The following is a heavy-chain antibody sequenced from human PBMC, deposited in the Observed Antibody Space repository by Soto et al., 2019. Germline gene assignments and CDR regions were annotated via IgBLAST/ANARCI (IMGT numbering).Heavy chain of an antibody. V-gene: IGHV3-66*01. CDR3: ARGRCSGGRCYSYPATKAPFDY. Sequence: GGRLRLSCSASGLTVSSNYMSWLLHAPKKWLEWVSVIYSGGSTYYADSVKGRFTISRDKSKNTLYLQMNSLRAEDTAVYYCARGRCSGGRCYSYPATKAPFDYWGQET. CDR2: IYSGGST. J-gene: IGHJ4*02. D-gene: IGHD2-15*01. CDR1: GLTVSSNY.